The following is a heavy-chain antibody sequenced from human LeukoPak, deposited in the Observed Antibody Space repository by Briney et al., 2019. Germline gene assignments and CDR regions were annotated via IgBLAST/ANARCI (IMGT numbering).Heavy chain of an antibody. CDR3: ARSTGTAEYSQN. V-gene: IGHV4-30-2*01. Sequence: SETLSLTCAVSGGSISSDGYSWSWIRQPPGKGLEWIGYIYHTGSTYYNPSLRSRVTISVDRSKNQFSLKLSSLTAADTAVYYCARSTGTAEYSQNWGQGTLVTVSS. D-gene: IGHD1-1*01. J-gene: IGHJ1*01. CDR2: IYHTGST. CDR1: GGSISSDGYS.